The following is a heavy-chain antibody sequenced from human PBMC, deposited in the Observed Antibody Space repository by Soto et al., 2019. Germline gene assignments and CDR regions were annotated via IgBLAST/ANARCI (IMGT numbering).Heavy chain of an antibody. CDR1: GYTFTSYG. CDR2: ISAYNGNT. D-gene: IGHD3-16*01. V-gene: IGHV1-18*01. J-gene: IGHJ6*02. Sequence: QVQLVQSGAEVKKPGASVKVSCKASGYTFTSYGISWVRQAPGQGLEWMGWISAYNGNTNYAQKLQGRVTMTTDTSTSTAYMELRSLRSDDTAVYYCARVRYDYVWGSSAIDYYYYGMDVWGQGTTVTVSS. CDR3: ARVRYDYVWGSSAIDYYYYGMDV.